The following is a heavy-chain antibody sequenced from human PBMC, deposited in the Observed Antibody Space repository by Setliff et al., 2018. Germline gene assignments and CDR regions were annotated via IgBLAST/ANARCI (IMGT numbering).Heavy chain of an antibody. D-gene: IGHD3-22*01. V-gene: IGHV4-59*08. Sequence: PSETLSLTCTVSGASISSYYWSWIRQPPGKGLEWIGGISHSANKYYNPSFRTGVTISVDMSKNQFSLKLTSVSAADTAVYSCARRDSTGYYGYSFDFWGQGTLVTVSS. CDR3: ARRDSTGYYGYSFDF. J-gene: IGHJ4*02. CDR2: ISHSANK. CDR1: GASISSYY.